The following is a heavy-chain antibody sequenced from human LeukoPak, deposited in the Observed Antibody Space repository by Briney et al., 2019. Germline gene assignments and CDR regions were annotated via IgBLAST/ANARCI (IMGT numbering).Heavy chain of an antibody. CDR1: GGSISSSSYY. Sequence: SETLPLTCTVSGGSISSSSYYWGWIRQPPGKGLEWIGSIYYSGSTYYNPSLKSRVTISVDTSKNQFSLKLSSVTAADTAVYYCARVVAVPAAIGLNYYYGMDVWGQGTTVTVSS. J-gene: IGHJ6*02. D-gene: IGHD2-2*02. CDR3: ARVVAVPAAIGLNYYYGMDV. V-gene: IGHV4-39*01. CDR2: IYYSGST.